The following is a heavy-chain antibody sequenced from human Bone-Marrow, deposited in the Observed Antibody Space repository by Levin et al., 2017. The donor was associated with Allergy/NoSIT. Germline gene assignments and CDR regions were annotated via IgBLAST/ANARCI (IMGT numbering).Heavy chain of an antibody. J-gene: IGHJ4*02. V-gene: IGHV3-11*01. Sequence: GGSLRLSCAASGFTFSDYYMSWIRQAPGKGLEWVSYISSSGSTINYADSVKGRFTISRDNAKNSLYLQMNSLRAEDTAVYYCASDLYDSSEGYWGQGTLVTVSS. CDR2: ISSSGSTI. D-gene: IGHD3-22*01. CDR3: ASDLYDSSEGY. CDR1: GFTFSDYY.